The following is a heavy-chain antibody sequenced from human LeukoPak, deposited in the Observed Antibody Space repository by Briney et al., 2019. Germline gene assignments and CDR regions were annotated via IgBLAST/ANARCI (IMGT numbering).Heavy chain of an antibody. CDR3: ARDMLLTEGDHDAFDI. D-gene: IGHD4/OR15-4a*01. V-gene: IGHV1-2*02. Sequence: ASVKVSCKASGYTFTGYYMHWVRQAPGQGLEWMGWINPNSGGTNYAQKFQGRVTMTRDTSISTAYMELSRLRSDDTAVYYCARDMLLTEGDHDAFDIWGQGTMVTVSS. J-gene: IGHJ3*02. CDR1: GYTFTGYY. CDR2: INPNSGGT.